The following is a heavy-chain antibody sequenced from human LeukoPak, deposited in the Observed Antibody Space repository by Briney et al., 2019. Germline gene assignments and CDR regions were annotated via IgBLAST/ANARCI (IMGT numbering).Heavy chain of an antibody. Sequence: GGSLRLSCAASGFTFNSYSMNWVRQAPGKGLGWVSYISSSSSTIYYADSVKGRFTISRDNAKNSLYLQMNSLRAEDTAVYYCARDSDRDDCGFDYWGQGTLVTVSS. D-gene: IGHD2-21*01. CDR1: GFTFNSYS. CDR2: ISSSSSTI. V-gene: IGHV3-48*01. CDR3: ARDSDRDDCGFDY. J-gene: IGHJ4*02.